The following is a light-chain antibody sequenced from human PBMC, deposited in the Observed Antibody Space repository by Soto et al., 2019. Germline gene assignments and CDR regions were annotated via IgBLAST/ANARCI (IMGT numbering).Light chain of an antibody. CDR2: DVS. J-gene: IGLJ1*01. CDR3: SSYTNGNTLV. CDR1: NDVGGYNY. Sequence: QSALTQPASVSGSPGQSITISCTGNDVGGYNYVSWYQQHPGKAPKLMIYDVSNRPSGVSNRFSGSKSGNTASLTISGLQVEDEADYYCSSYTNGNTLVFGTGTKVTVL. V-gene: IGLV2-14*03.